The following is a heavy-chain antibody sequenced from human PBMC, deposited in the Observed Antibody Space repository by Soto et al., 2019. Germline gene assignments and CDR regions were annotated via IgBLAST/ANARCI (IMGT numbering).Heavy chain of an antibody. D-gene: IGHD3-10*01. CDR3: ARGFGSDATGYYGMDV. CDR2: LYSGGDT. V-gene: IGHV3-66*01. CDR1: GFNVNNNY. Sequence: PGGSLRLSCAASGFNVNNNYMSWVRQTPGKGLEWVSLLYSGGDTGYADSVRGRFTISRDNSKNTLYLQMNSLRVDDTAVYFCARGFGSDATGYYGMDVWGQGTTVTVSS. J-gene: IGHJ6*02.